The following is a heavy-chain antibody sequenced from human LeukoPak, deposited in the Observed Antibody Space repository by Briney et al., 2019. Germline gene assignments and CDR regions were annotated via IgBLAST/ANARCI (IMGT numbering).Heavy chain of an antibody. V-gene: IGHV3-48*03. CDR1: GFTFSFYD. Sequence: GGSLRLSCAASGFTFSFYDMNWVRQAPGKGLEWVSYISSSGNTIYYADSVKGRFTISRDNAKNSLYLQMNSLRAEDTAVYYCAELGITMIGGVWGKGTTVTISS. D-gene: IGHD3-10*02. CDR3: AELGITMIGGV. CDR2: ISSSGNTI. J-gene: IGHJ6*04.